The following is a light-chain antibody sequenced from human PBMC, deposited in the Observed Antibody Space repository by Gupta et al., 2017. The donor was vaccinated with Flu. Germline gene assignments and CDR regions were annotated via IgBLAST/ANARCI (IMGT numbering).Light chain of an antibody. CDR2: WAS. CDR3: QQYYTTPRT. CDR1: QSVLYSSNNENY. V-gene: IGKV4-1*01. Sequence: SLGERATINCKSSQSVLYSSNNENYLAWYQQKPGQPPKLLIYWASTRESGVPDRFSGSGSGTDFTLTISSLQAEDVAVYYCQQYYTTPRTFGQGTKLEI. J-gene: IGKJ2*01.